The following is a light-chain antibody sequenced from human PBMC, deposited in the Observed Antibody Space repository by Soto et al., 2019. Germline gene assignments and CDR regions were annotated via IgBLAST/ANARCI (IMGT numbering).Light chain of an antibody. CDR1: TSNIGYNF. CDR2: END. Sequence: QSVWTQPPSVSAAPGQRVTISCSGSTSNIGYNFVSWYQQFPGAAPKLLIFENDKRVSGTPDRFSGSKSGTSGTLAITGLQTGDESDYYCATWESSLSIAVFGGGTKVTVL. J-gene: IGLJ2*01. CDR3: ATWESSLSIAV. V-gene: IGLV1-51*02.